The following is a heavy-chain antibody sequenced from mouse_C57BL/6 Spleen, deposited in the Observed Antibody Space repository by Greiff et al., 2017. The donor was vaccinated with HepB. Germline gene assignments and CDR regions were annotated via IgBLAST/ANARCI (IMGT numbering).Heavy chain of an antibody. J-gene: IGHJ2*01. CDR2: ISDGGSYT. CDR1: GFTFSSYA. Sequence: EVKLVESGGGLVKPGGSLKLSCAASGFTFSSYAMSWVRQTPEKRLEWVATISDGGSYTYYPDNVKGRFTISRDNAKNNLYLQMSQLKSEDTAMYYCAREAGSSSYYFDYWGQGTTLTVSS. CDR3: AREAGSSSYYFDY. D-gene: IGHD1-1*01. V-gene: IGHV5-4*01.